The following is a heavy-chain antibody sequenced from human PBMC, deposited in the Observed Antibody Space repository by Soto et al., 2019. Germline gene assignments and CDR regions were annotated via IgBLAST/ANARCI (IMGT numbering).Heavy chain of an antibody. CDR3: ARGGGQGRGVIGHY. CDR1: GDSVNSENSY. CDR2: IYYNGGT. Sequence: SETLSLTCTVSGDSVNSENSYWNWIRQAPGKGPEWIGYIYYNGGTNYNPSLKSRATILLDTSTNQFSLTLTSVTAADTAVYYCARGGGQGRGVIGHYWGRGILVTVSS. J-gene: IGHJ4*02. D-gene: IGHD3-16*02. V-gene: IGHV4-61*01.